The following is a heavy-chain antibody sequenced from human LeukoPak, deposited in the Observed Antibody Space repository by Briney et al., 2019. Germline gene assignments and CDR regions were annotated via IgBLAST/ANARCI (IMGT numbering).Heavy chain of an antibody. V-gene: IGHV3-23*01. CDR1: GFTFSSYA. Sequence: PGGSLRLSCAASGFTFSSYAMSWVRQAPGKGLGWVSAISGSGGSTYYADSVKGRFTISRDNSKNTLYLQMNSLRAEDTAVYYCAKGKTVTRFNYYYGMDVWGQGTTVTVSS. D-gene: IGHD4-17*01. CDR3: AKGKTVTRFNYYYGMDV. CDR2: ISGSGGST. J-gene: IGHJ6*02.